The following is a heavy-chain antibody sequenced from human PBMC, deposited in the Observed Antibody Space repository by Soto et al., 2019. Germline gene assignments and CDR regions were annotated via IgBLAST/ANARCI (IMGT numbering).Heavy chain of an antibody. Sequence: PSETLSLTCTVSGGSISSSNWWSWVRQPPGKGLEWIGEIYHSGSTNYNPSLKSRDTISVDKSKNQFSLKLSSVTAADTAVYYCARVPFDTAMVSYYYGMDVWGQGTTVTVSS. CDR1: GGSISSSNW. D-gene: IGHD5-18*01. V-gene: IGHV4-4*02. J-gene: IGHJ6*02. CDR2: IYHSGST. CDR3: ARVPFDTAMVSYYYGMDV.